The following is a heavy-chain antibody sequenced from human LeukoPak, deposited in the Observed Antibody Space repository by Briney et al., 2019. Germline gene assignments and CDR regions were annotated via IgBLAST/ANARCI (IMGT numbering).Heavy chain of an antibody. D-gene: IGHD5-12*01. CDR3: AINGGGDSGYGNFDY. CDR1: GLSFGDYA. CDR2: INWNSDSI. Sequence: GGPLRLSCEASGLSFGDYAMHWVRQVPGKGLEWVSGINWNSDSIGYADSVKGRFTTSRDNAKNSLYLQMNSLRAEDTAFYYCAINGGGDSGYGNFDYWGQGTLVTVSS. V-gene: IGHV3-9*01. J-gene: IGHJ4*02.